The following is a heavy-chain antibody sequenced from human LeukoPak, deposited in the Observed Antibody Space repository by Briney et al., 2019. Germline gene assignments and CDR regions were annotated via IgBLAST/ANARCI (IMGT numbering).Heavy chain of an antibody. V-gene: IGHV3-74*01. CDR1: GFTFSTYW. CDR2: VSADGSTT. J-gene: IGHJ5*02. Sequence: QSGGSLRLSCVVSGFTFSTYWMHWVRQAPGKGLVWVSRVSADGSTTIYADSAKGRFTISRDNGINTVYLQMNSLRAEDTAVYYCARGFDGYPFGWWFDPWGQGTLVTVSS. CDR3: ARGFDGYPFGWWFDP. D-gene: IGHD5-24*01.